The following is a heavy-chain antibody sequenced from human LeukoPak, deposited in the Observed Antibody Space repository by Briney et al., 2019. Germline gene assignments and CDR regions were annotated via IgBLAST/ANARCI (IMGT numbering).Heavy chain of an antibody. Sequence: SETLSLTCTVSGGSISSYYWSWIRQPPGKGLEWIGYIYYSGSTNYNPSLKSRVTISVDTSKNQFSLKLSSVTAADTAVYYCARRKGSSWYGDWFDPWGQGTLVTVSS. CDR2: IYYSGST. CDR3: ARRKGSSWYGDWFDP. J-gene: IGHJ5*02. V-gene: IGHV4-59*01. D-gene: IGHD6-13*01. CDR1: GGSISSYY.